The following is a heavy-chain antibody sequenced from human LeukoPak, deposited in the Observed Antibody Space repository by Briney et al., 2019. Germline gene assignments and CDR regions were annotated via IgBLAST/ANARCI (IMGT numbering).Heavy chain of an antibody. CDR3: ARDLPNLGGRYSSGWFSTHYAFDI. D-gene: IGHD6-19*01. V-gene: IGHV4-30-4*08. J-gene: IGHJ3*02. Sequence: SGTLSLICTVSGGSISSGDDCLSWIRQPQGPGVEGVGLFYCRWNPNYHLSLRTRVTISLDTSKNQLSPKLSSVTAADTAVYYCARDLPNLGGRYSSGWFSTHYAFDIWGQGTMVTVSS. CDR2: FYCRWNP. CDR1: GGSISSGDDC.